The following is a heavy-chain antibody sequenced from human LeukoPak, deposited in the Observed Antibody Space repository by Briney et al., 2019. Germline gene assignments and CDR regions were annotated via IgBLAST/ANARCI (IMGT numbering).Heavy chain of an antibody. D-gene: IGHD6-13*01. CDR2: TRNKANSYTT. CDR1: GFTFSDHY. CDR3: TTDHDTSSWTFIY. V-gene: IGHV3-72*01. J-gene: IGHJ4*02. Sequence: GGSLRLSCAASGFTFSDHYMDWVRQAPGKGLEWVGRTRNKANSYTTEYAASVKGRFTISRDDSKNTLFLQMNSLKTEDTAVYYCTTDHDTSSWTFIYWGREPWSPSPQ.